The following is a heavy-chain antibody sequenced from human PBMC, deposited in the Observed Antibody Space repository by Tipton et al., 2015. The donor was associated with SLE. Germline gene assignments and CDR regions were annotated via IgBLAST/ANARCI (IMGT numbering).Heavy chain of an antibody. Sequence: SLRLSCAASGFIFSSYWMHWVRQAPGKGLEWVAQIKQDGSEKYYVDSVKGRFTISRDNAKKSLYLQMNSLRAEDTAVYFCAKAGFFSGYYDAFDVWGQGTLVTVSS. CDR3: AKAGFFSGYYDAFDV. V-gene: IGHV3-7*03. J-gene: IGHJ3*01. D-gene: IGHD3-3*01. CDR2: IKQDGSEK. CDR1: GFIFSSYW.